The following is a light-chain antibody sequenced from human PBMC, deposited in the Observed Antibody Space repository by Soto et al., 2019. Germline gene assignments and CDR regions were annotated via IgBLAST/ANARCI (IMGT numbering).Light chain of an antibody. CDR2: TAS. V-gene: IGKV1-39*01. Sequence: DIQMTQSPYSLSASVGDRVTITCRTSQRISIYLNWYQQKPGKAPKLLIYTASCLQSGVPSRFNGNGPGTDFTLTISILQPEDLATYYCQHSYSTPITFSQGTRLEIK. CDR3: QHSYSTPIT. J-gene: IGKJ5*01. CDR1: QRISIY.